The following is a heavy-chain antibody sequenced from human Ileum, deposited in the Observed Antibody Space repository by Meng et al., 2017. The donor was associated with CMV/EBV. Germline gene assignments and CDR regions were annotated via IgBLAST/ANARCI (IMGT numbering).Heavy chain of an antibody. V-gene: IGHV3-23*01. D-gene: IGHD3-22*01. CDR2: ISGSGSNT. J-gene: IGHJ4*02. Sequence: AYGFTFSSYAMTWVRQAPGKGLEWVSAISGSGSNTYFADSVKGRFTISRDNSDNTLFLQMHSLRAEDTAVYYCGKSLGRYYDGHDYWGQGTLVTVSS. CDR1: GFTFSSYA. CDR3: GKSLGRYYDGHDY.